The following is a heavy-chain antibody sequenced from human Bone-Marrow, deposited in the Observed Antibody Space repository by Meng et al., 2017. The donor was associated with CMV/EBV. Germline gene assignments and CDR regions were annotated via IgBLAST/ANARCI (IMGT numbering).Heavy chain of an antibody. Sequence: GESLKISCAASGFTFSSYWMSWVRQAPGKGLEWVANIKQDGSEKYYVDSVKGRFTISRDNAKNTLYLQMNSLRAEDTAVYYCARDRWEVLMVQYGMDVWGQGTTVTVSS. CDR2: IKQDGSEK. CDR1: GFTFSSYW. D-gene: IGHD2-8*01. CDR3: ARDRWEVLMVQYGMDV. J-gene: IGHJ6*02. V-gene: IGHV3-7*01.